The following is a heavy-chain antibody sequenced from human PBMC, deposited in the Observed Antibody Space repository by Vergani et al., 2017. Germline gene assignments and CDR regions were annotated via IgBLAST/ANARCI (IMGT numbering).Heavy chain of an antibody. J-gene: IGHJ6*02. CDR1: GGSISSGDYY. Sequence: QVQLQESGPGLVKPSQTLSLTCTVSGGSISSGDYYWSWIRQPPGKGLEWIGEINHSGRTNYNPSLKSRVTISVDTSKNQFSLKLSSVTAADTAVYYCARGKSGSWPRNYYGMDVWGQGTTVTVSS. CDR2: INHSGRT. V-gene: IGHV4-30-4*01. CDR3: ARGKSGSWPRNYYGMDV. D-gene: IGHD1-26*01.